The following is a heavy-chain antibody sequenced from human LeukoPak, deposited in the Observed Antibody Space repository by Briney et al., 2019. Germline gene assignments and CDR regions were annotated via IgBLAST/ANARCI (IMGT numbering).Heavy chain of an antibody. D-gene: IGHD6-6*01. CDR3: ASRDGSSSGAGSPQHDY. J-gene: IGHJ4*02. CDR1: GGSFSGYY. V-gene: IGHV4-34*01. Sequence: SETLSLTCAVYGGSFSGYYWSWIRQPPGKGLEWIGEINHSGSTNYNPSLKSRVTISVDTSKNQFSLKLSSVTAADTAVYYCASRDGSSSGAGSPQHDYWGQGTLVTVSS. CDR2: INHSGST.